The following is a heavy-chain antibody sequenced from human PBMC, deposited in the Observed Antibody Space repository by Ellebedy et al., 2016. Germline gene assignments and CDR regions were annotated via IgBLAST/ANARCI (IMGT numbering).Heavy chain of an antibody. CDR3: ARGNGGCSSTSCPYYYYMDV. Sequence: SETLSLXXAVYGGSISGYYWSWIRQPPGKGLGWIGEINHSGSTNYNPSLKSRVTISVDTSKNQFSLKLSSVTAADTAVYYCARGNGGCSSTSCPYYYYMDVWGKGTTVTVSS. CDR2: INHSGST. D-gene: IGHD2-2*01. V-gene: IGHV4-34*01. CDR1: GGSISGYY. J-gene: IGHJ6*03.